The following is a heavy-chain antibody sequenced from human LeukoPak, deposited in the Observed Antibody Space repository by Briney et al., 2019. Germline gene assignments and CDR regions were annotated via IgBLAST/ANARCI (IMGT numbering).Heavy chain of an antibody. CDR3: TGNYYGSGSYADFDY. D-gene: IGHD3-10*01. CDR1: GFTFSGSA. V-gene: IGHV3-73*01. J-gene: IGHJ4*02. Sequence: GGSLRLSCAASGFTFSGSALHWVRQASGKGLEWVGRIRSTANGYATAYAASVKGRFTISRDDSKNTAYLQMDSLKTEVTAVYYCTGNYYGSGSYADFDYWGQGTLVTVSS. CDR2: IRSTANGYAT.